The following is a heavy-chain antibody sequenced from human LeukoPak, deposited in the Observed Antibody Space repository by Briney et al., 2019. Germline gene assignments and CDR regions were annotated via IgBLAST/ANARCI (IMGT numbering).Heavy chain of an antibody. D-gene: IGHD3-10*01. V-gene: IGHV4-34*01. Sequence: PSETLSLTCAVYGGSFSGYYWSWIRQPPGKGPEWIGEINHSGSTNYNPSLKSRVTISVDTSKNQFSLKLSSVTAADTAVYYCARQGKYYGSGSYYKGYFDYWGQGTLVTVSS. J-gene: IGHJ4*02. CDR1: GGSFSGYY. CDR2: INHSGST. CDR3: ARQGKYYGSGSYYKGYFDY.